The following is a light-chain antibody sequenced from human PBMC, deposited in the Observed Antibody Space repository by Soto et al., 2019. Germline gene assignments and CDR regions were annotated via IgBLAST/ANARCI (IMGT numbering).Light chain of an antibody. J-gene: IGKJ1*01. CDR1: QSISTY. V-gene: IGKV1-39*01. CDR3: QQSYRTPRT. CDR2: AAS. Sequence: DIQMTQSPSSLSASVGDRVTITCRASQSISTYLNWYQQKPGKAPKLLMHAASSLDRGVPSRFSGSGSGTDFTLTISRLQPEDVANYYCQQSYRTPRTFGQGTKVDIK.